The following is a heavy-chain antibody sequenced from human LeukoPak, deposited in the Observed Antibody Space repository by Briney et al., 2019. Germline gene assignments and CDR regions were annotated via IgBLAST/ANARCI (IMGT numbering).Heavy chain of an antibody. CDR3: ARLPDGYDILTGYPDHDAFDI. CDR2: IYHSGST. V-gene: IGHV4-4*02. D-gene: IGHD3-9*01. CDR1: GGSISSSNW. Sequence: SGTLSLTCAVSGGSISSSNWWSWVRQPPGKGLEWIGEIYHSGSTNYNPSLKSRVTISVDKSKNQFSLKLSSVTAADTAVYYCARLPDGYDILTGYPDHDAFDIWGQGTKVTVSS. J-gene: IGHJ3*02.